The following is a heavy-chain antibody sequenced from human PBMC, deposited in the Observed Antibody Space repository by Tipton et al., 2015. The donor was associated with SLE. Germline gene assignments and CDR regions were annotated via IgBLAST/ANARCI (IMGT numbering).Heavy chain of an antibody. CDR3: AKDSDYYDSRHYFDY. Sequence: SLRLSCAASGFSFSNYGMHWVRQAPGKGLEWVAVIWYDGGSKYYADSVKDRFTISRDNPKNTLYLQINSLRDEDTAVYYCAKDSDYYDSRHYFDYWGQGTLVTVSS. J-gene: IGHJ4*02. CDR2: IWYDGGSK. CDR1: GFSFSNYG. D-gene: IGHD3-22*01. V-gene: IGHV3-33*06.